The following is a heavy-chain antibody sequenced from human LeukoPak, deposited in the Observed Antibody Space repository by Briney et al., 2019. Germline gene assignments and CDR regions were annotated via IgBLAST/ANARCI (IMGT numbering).Heavy chain of an antibody. CDR3: ARVSPLGSSWYGDWFDP. V-gene: IGHV1-2*02. J-gene: IGHJ5*02. Sequence: ASVKVSCKASGYTFTGYYMHWVRQAPGQGLEWMGWINPNSGGTNYAQKLQGRVTMTRDTSISTAYMELSRLRSDDTAVYYCARVSPLGSSWYGDWFDPWGQGTLVTVSS. CDR2: INPNSGGT. CDR1: GYTFTGYY. D-gene: IGHD6-13*01.